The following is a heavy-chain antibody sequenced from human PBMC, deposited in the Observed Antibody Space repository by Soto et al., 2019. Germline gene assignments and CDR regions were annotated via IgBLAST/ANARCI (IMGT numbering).Heavy chain of an antibody. V-gene: IGHV3-30-3*01. Sequence: QVQLVESGGGVVRPGRSLRLSCAASGFTFSNYALHWVRQAPGKGLEWVAVISYDGSNKYYADSVKGRFTISRDNSKNTVYLQMNSLRAEDTAVYFCARGYYDNTGYCFDYWGQGTLVTVSS. CDR1: GFTFSNYA. J-gene: IGHJ4*02. CDR2: ISYDGSNK. D-gene: IGHD3-22*01. CDR3: ARGYYDNTGYCFDY.